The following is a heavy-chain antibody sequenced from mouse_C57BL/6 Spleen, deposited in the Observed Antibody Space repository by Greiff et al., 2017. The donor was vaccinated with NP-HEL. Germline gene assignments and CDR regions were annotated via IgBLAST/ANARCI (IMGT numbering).Heavy chain of an antibody. CDR3: ARGLGSSEYYYAMDY. CDR2: INPNYGTT. J-gene: IGHJ4*01. CDR1: GYSFTDYN. Sequence: EVKLQESGPELVKPGASVKISCKASGYSFTDYNMNWVKQSNGKSLEWIGVINPNYGTTSYNQKFKGKATLTVDQSSSTAYMQLNSLTSEDSAVYYCARGLGSSEYYYAMDYWGQGTSVTVSS. D-gene: IGHD6-5*01. V-gene: IGHV1-39*01.